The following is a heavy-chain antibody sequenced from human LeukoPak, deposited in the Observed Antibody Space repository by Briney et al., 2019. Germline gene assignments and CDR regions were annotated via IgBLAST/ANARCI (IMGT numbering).Heavy chain of an antibody. J-gene: IGHJ5*02. CDR3: ARDGVTIFGVVDNWFDP. CDR2: ISSSGNTI. CDR1: GFTFSDYY. D-gene: IGHD3-3*01. Sequence: GGSLRLSCAASGFTFSDYYMSWIRQAPGKGPEWVSYISSSGNTIYYADSVKGRFTISRDNAKNSLYLQMNSLRAEDTAVYYCARDGVTIFGVVDNWFDPWGQGTLVTVSS. V-gene: IGHV3-11*01.